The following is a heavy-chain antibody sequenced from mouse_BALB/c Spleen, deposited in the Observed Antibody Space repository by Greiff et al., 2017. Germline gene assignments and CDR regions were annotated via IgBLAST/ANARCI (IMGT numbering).Heavy chain of an antibody. J-gene: IGHJ4*01. D-gene: IGHD2-4*01. CDR1: GYSITSGYY. CDR3: ARRVYYDYEEAMDY. V-gene: IGHV3-6*02. CDR2: ISYDGSN. Sequence: EVQLQESGPGFVKPSQSLSLTCSVTGYSITSGYYWNWIRQFPGNKLEWTGYISYDGSNNYNPSLKNRISITRDTSKNQFFLKLNSVTTEDTATYYCARRVYYDYEEAMDYWGQGTSVTVSS.